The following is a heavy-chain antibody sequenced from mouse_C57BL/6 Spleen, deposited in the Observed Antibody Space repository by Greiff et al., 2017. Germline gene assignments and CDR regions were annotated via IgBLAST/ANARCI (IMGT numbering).Heavy chain of an antibody. J-gene: IGHJ4*01. V-gene: IGHV3-6*01. CDR2: ISYDGSN. D-gene: IGHD4-1*01. Sequence: EVKLQESGPGLVKPSQSLSLTCSVTGYSITSGYYWNWIRQFPGNKLEWMGYISYDGSNNYNPSLKNRISITRDTSKNQFFLKLNSVTTEDTATYYCARKALTGADYWGQGTSVTVSS. CDR3: ARKALTGADY. CDR1: GYSITSGYY.